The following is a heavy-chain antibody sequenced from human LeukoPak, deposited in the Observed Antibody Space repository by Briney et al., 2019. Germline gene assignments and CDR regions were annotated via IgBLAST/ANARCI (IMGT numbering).Heavy chain of an antibody. J-gene: IGHJ4*02. CDR3: AKVTYYYGSGSEYYFDY. CDR2: ISGSGGST. V-gene: IGHV3-23*01. CDR1: GFTFSSYA. Sequence: GGSLRLSCAASGFTFSSYAMSWVRQAPGKGLEWVSAISGSGGSTYYADSVKGRFTTSRDNSKNTLYLQMNSLRAEDTAVYYCAKVTYYYGSGSEYYFDYWGQGTLVTVSS. D-gene: IGHD3-10*01.